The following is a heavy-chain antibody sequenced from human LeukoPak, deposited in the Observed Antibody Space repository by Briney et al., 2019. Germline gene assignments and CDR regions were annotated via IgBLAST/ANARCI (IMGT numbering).Heavy chain of an antibody. Sequence: GESLRLSCAASGFTFTNYVMNWVRQAPGKGLEWVSSITGTADKTYDADSVKGRFTISRDNSKNTLYLQMKSLGGDDTALYYCAKCWRVVSGNWYLSFDSWGQGTLVTVSS. CDR2: ITGTADKT. D-gene: IGHD6-13*01. CDR1: GFTFTNYV. J-gene: IGHJ4*02. CDR3: AKCWRVVSGNWYLSFDS. V-gene: IGHV3-23*01.